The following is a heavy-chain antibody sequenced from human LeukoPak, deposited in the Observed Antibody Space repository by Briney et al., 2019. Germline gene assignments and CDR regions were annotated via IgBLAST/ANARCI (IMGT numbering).Heavy chain of an antibody. CDR1: GFTFSSYS. Sequence: GGSLRLSCAASGFTFSSYSMNWVRQIPGKGLEWVSLISGDGGITKYADSVKGRFTISRDNSKNSLYLQMNSLRIEDTALYYCAKPSSGWYRFDYWGQGTLVTVSS. D-gene: IGHD6-19*01. J-gene: IGHJ4*02. V-gene: IGHV3-43*02. CDR3: AKPSSGWYRFDY. CDR2: ISGDGGIT.